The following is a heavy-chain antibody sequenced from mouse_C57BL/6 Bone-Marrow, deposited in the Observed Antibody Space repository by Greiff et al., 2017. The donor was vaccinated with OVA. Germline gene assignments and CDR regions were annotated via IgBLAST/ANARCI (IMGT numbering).Heavy chain of an antibody. CDR3: AREDDGYYVDYFDY. J-gene: IGHJ2*01. Sequence: QVQLKESGAELVKPGASVKLSCKASGYTFTSYWMQWVKQRPGQGLEWIGEIDPSDSYTNYNQKFKGKATLTVDTSSSTAYMQLSSLTSEDSAVYYCAREDDGYYVDYFDYWGQGTTRTVSS. CDR2: IDPSDSYT. CDR1: GYTFTSYW. V-gene: IGHV1-50*01. D-gene: IGHD2-3*01.